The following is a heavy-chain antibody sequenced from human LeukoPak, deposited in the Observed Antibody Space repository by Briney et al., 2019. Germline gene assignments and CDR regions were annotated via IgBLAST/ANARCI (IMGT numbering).Heavy chain of an antibody. CDR2: IKQDGSEK. CDR1: GFTCSNYW. Sequence: GGSLRLSCAASGFTCSNYWMSWVRQIPGKGLEWVANIKQDGSEKYYVDSVKGRFTISRDSAKNSLYLQMNSLRAEDTAVYYCARGPPGFCSTNSCPFDYWGQGTLVTVSS. D-gene: IGHD2-2*01. V-gene: IGHV3-7*01. CDR3: ARGPPGFCSTNSCPFDY. J-gene: IGHJ4*02.